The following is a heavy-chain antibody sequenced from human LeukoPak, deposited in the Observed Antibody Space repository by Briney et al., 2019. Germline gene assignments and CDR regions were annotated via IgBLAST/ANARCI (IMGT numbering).Heavy chain of an antibody. Sequence: PSETLSLTCTVSGGSISCSSYYWGWIRQPPGKGLEWIGSIYYSGSTYYNPFLKSRVTISVDTSKNQFSLKLSSVSAADTAVYYCARDHACSNGVCSYFDYWGQGTLVTVSS. V-gene: IGHV4-39*07. D-gene: IGHD2-8*01. J-gene: IGHJ4*02. CDR2: IYYSGST. CDR1: GGSISCSSYY. CDR3: ARDHACSNGVCSYFDY.